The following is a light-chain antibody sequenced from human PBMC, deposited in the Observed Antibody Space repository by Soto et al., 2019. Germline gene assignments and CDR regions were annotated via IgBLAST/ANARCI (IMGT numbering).Light chain of an antibody. CDR3: QQYDNLET. CDR2: DAS. CDR1: QDISNY. Sequence: IQMTQSPSSLSASVGDRVTITCQASQDISNYLNWYQQKPGKAPKLLIYDASNLETGVPSRFSGSGSGTDFTFTISSLQPEDIATYYCQQYDNLETFGQGTRLEIK. J-gene: IGKJ5*01. V-gene: IGKV1-33*01.